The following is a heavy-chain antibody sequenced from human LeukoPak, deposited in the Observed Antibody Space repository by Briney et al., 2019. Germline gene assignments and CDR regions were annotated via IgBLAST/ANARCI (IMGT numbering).Heavy chain of an antibody. D-gene: IGHD2-2*01. CDR1: GYTFTSYA. V-gene: IGHV1-3*01. CDR3: ARDHYCSSTSCYNWFDP. Sequence: ASVKVSCKASGYTFTSYAMHWVRQAPGQRLEWMGWINAGNGNTKYSQKFQGRVTITTDESTSTAYMELSSLRSEDTAVYYCARDHYCSSTSCYNWFDPWGQGTLVTVSS. J-gene: IGHJ5*02. CDR2: INAGNGNT.